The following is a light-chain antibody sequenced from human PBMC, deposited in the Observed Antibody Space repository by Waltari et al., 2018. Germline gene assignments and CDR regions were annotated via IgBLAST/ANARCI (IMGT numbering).Light chain of an antibody. J-gene: IGLJ2*01. CDR3: CSYAGSYTYVV. Sequence: QSALTQPRSVSGSPGQSVTISCTGTSSDVGGYNYVSWYQQHPGKAPKLMIYAVSERPSGGPGRVAGSKSGNTASLTISGLQAEDEADYYCCSYAGSYTYVVFGGGTKLTVL. V-gene: IGLV2-11*01. CDR2: AVS. CDR1: SSDVGGYNY.